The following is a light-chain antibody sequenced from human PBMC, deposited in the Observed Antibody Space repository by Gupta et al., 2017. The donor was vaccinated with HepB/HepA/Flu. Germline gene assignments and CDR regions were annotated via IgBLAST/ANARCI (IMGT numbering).Light chain of an antibody. CDR2: NNN. Sequence: SVLTQPPSASGAPGQRVTISCSGSNSNVGSDGVNWYQQVPETAPKLLMYNNNERLSGVPDRFSESKSGTSASLAIHALRAEDEADYYCATWDYSVNGQVFGGGTKLTVL. CDR3: ATWDYSVNGQV. V-gene: IGLV1-44*01. J-gene: IGLJ3*02. CDR1: NSNVGSDG.